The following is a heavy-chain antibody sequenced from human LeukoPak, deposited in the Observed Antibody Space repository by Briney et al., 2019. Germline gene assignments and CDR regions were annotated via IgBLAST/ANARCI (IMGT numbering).Heavy chain of an antibody. CDR2: ISSSSSCI. Sequence: GGSLRLSCAASGFTFDTYSMNWVRQAPGKGLEWVSSISSSSSCIYYADSVKGRFTISRDNAKNSLYLQMNSLRAEDTAVYYCARSPGATWSFDYWGQGTLVTVSS. V-gene: IGHV3-21*01. CDR3: ARSPGATWSFDY. D-gene: IGHD7-27*01. J-gene: IGHJ4*02. CDR1: GFTFDTYS.